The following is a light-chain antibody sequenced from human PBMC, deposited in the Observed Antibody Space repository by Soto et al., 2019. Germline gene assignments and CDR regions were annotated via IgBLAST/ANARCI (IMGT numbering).Light chain of an antibody. CDR2: GTS. CDR1: QSVSTN. CDR3: QQYNNWPPMST. V-gene: IGKV3-15*01. J-gene: IGKJ2*01. Sequence: EIVMTQSPATLSVSPGERATFSCRASQSVSTNLAWYQQRPGQAPRLLIHGTSTRAADIPARFSGSVSGTEFTLTINSLQPEDFVIYYCQQYNNWPPMSTFGQGTKVDI.